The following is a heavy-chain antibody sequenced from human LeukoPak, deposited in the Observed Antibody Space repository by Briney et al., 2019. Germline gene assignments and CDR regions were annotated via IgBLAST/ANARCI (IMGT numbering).Heavy chain of an antibody. Sequence: PSETLSLTCAVSGYSISSGYYWGWIRQPPGKGLEWIGSTYHSGSTYYNPSLKSRVTISVDTSKNQFSLKLSSVTAADTAVYYCARAYIVVVPAATGVADYWGQGTLVTVSS. V-gene: IGHV4-38-2*01. CDR2: TYHSGST. CDR3: ARAYIVVVPAATGVADY. D-gene: IGHD2-2*01. CDR1: GYSISSGYY. J-gene: IGHJ4*02.